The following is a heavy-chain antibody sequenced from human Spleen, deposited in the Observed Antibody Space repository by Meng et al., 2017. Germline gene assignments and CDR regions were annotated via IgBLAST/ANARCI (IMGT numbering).Heavy chain of an antibody. CDR3: ARGLSFWNYYFDY. CDR1: GASFSGYY. D-gene: IGHD1-7*01. Sequence: QVQLGAWGACLLKQSATLSLTCAVYGASFSGYYWSRSRQPPGRGLEWIGEINHSESTNYTPSLKSRVTLSVDTSKNQFSLKLSSVTAADTAVYYCARGLSFWNYYFDYWGQGTLVTVSS. CDR2: INHSEST. V-gene: IGHV4-34*01. J-gene: IGHJ4*02.